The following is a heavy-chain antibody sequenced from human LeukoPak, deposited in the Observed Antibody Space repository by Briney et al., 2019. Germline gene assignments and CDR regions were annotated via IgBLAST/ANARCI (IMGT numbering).Heavy chain of an antibody. CDR3: ARERYCSGGGCYRGYAFHI. CDR1: VFIFNNYY. CDR2: IQEEGSET. Sequence: EGSLRLSCAVSVFIFNNYYMTWVRQSPGKGLEWVAGIQEEGSETYYVDSVKDRFTISRDNARNSLFLQMSSMRAEDTAVYYCARERYCSGGGCYRGYAFHIWGQGTMVTVSS. J-gene: IGHJ3*02. V-gene: IGHV3-7*01. D-gene: IGHD2-15*01.